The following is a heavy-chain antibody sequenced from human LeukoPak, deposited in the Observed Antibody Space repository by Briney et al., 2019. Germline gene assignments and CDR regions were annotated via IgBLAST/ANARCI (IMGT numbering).Heavy chain of an antibody. D-gene: IGHD3-3*01. CDR2: IYYSGST. CDR1: GGSISSSSYY. CDR3: ARAFWSGYLYYFDY. Sequence: SETLSLTCTVSGGSISSSSYYWGWIRQPRGKGLEWIGIIYYSGSTYCNRSLKSRVTISVDTSKNQFSLKLSSVTAADTAVYYCARAFWSGYLYYFDYWGQGTLVTVSS. V-gene: IGHV4-39*01. J-gene: IGHJ4*02.